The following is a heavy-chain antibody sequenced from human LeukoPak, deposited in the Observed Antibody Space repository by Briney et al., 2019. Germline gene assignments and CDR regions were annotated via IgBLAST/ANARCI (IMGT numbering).Heavy chain of an antibody. V-gene: IGHV3-15*01. J-gene: IGHJ2*01. CDR1: GLTFSNAW. CDR2: IKGKTDGGTT. Sequence: GGSLRLSCAASGLTFSNAWMSWVRRAPGKGLEWVGRIKGKTDGGTTDYAAPVKGRFTISRDGSKNTLYLQMNSLKTEDTAVYYCTTRYTYGYWYFDLWGRGTLVTVSS. CDR3: TTRYTYGYWYFDL. D-gene: IGHD5-18*01.